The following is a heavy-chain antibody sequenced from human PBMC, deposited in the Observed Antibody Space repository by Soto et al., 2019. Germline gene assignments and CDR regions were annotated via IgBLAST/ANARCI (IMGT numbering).Heavy chain of an antibody. J-gene: IGHJ6*02. CDR1: GGTFSSYA. D-gene: IGHD2-15*01. Sequence: GASVKVSCKASGGTFSSYAISWVRQAPGQGLEWMGGIIPIFGTANYAQKFQGRVTITADESTSTAYMELSSLRSDDTAVYYCAGEGWYCSGGSCSRYYYYGMDVWGQGTTVTVSS. CDR2: IIPIFGTA. V-gene: IGHV1-69*13. CDR3: AGEGWYCSGGSCSRYYYYGMDV.